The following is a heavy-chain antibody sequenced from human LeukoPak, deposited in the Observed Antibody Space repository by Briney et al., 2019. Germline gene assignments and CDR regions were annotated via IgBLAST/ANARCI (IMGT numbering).Heavy chain of an antibody. V-gene: IGHV1-2*06. CDR3: ARRLYSSPFDY. J-gene: IGHJ4*02. CDR2: INPNSGGT. CDR1: GYTFTAFY. Sequence: ASVKVSCKASGYTFTAFYMHWVRQAPGQGLEWMGRINPNSGGTKYAQKFQGRVTMTTDTSINTAYLELSRLRSDDTAVYYCARRLYSSPFDYWGQGTLVTVSS. D-gene: IGHD6-19*01.